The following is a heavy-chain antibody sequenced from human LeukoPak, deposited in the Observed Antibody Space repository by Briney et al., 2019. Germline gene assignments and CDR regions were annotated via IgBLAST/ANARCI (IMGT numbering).Heavy chain of an antibody. CDR2: INHNGNVN. J-gene: IGHJ6*02. D-gene: IGHD3-16*01. V-gene: IGHV3-7*03. CDR3: ARGGGLDV. Sequence: GGSLRLSCAASGFTFSSYWMNWARQAPGKGLVWVASINHNGNVNYYVDSVKGRFAISRDNAKNSLYLQMSNLRAEDTAVYFCARGGGLDVWGQGATVTVSS. CDR1: GFTFSSYW.